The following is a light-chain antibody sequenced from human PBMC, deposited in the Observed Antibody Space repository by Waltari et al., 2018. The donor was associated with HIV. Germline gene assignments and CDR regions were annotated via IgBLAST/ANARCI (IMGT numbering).Light chain of an antibody. V-gene: IGLV1-44*01. CDR2: SNN. CDR1: SSNIGSNI. J-gene: IGLJ3*02. CDR3: AAWDDSLNGWV. Sequence: QSVLTQPPSASGTPGQRVTIPCSGSSSNIGSNIVNWYQQLPGTAPQLLIYSNNQRPSGVPDRFSGSKSGTSASLAISGLQSEDEADYYCAAWDDSLNGWVFGGGTKLTVL.